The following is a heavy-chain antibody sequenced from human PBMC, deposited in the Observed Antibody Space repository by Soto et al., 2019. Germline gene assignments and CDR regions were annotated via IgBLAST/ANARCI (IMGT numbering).Heavy chain of an antibody. Sequence: QVQLVESGGGVVQPGRSLRLSCVASGFTFSNYAMYWVRQAPGKGLEWVAVIWYDGTKNNYADSVKGRFTISRDNSKNTVYLQVSSRRVEDTAVYYCSRGMGTAVATPYSWGQGVQVTVSS. CDR3: SRGMGTAVATPYS. J-gene: IGHJ4*02. CDR1: GFTFSNYA. V-gene: IGHV3-33*01. D-gene: IGHD2-21*02. CDR2: IWYDGTKN.